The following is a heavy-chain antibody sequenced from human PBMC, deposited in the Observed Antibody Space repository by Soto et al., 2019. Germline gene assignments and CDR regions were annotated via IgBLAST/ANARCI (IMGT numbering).Heavy chain of an antibody. CDR1: GFTFSSYA. J-gene: IGHJ4*02. D-gene: IGHD3-10*01. CDR3: ARGKRLGGFGELLDLDY. CDR2: ISYDGSNK. Sequence: QVQLVESGGGVVQPGRSLRLSCAASGFTFSSYAMHWVRQAPGKGLEWVAVISYDGSNKYYADSVKGRFTISRDNSKNTLYLKMNSLRAEDTAVYYCARGKRLGGFGELLDLDYWGQGTLVTVSS. V-gene: IGHV3-30-3*01.